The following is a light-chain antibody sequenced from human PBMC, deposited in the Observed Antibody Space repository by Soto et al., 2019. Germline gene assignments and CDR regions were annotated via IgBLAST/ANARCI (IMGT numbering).Light chain of an antibody. CDR2: DVS. CDR3: QQSYISPRT. J-gene: IGKJ1*01. V-gene: IGKV1-39*01. CDR1: QSISTY. Sequence: DIQMPQSPSSLSASVGDRVTITCRASQSISTYLNWYQQKSGNAPKLLIYDVSTLQTGVPSRFSGRGSGTDFTITISSLQPEDFSTYYCQQSYISPRTFGQGTKVDIK.